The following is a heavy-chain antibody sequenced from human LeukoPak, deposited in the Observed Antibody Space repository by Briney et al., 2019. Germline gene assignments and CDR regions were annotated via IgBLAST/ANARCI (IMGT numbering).Heavy chain of an antibody. D-gene: IGHD1-1*01. CDR1: GFTFSDYY. J-gene: IGHJ5*02. Sequence: PGGSLRLSCAASGFTFSDYYMSWIRQAPGKGLEWVSYISSSGSTIYYADSVKGRFTISRDNAKNSLYLQMNSLRAEDTAVYYCARGCGVTTAVPGGAGWFDPWGQGTLVTVSS. CDR2: ISSSGSTI. CDR3: ARGCGVTTAVPGGAGWFDP. V-gene: IGHV3-11*04.